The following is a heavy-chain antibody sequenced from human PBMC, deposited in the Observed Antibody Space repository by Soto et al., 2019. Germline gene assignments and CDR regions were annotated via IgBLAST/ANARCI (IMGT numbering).Heavy chain of an antibody. D-gene: IGHD4-17*01. V-gene: IGHV1-18*01. CDR1: GYTFTSYG. CDR3: AREREYGARHFGF. Sequence: VQLVQSGAEVKKPGASVKVSCKASGYTFTSYGISWARQAPGQGLEWMGWISAYNGNTNYAQKLQGRVTRTTDTSTSTADMELRSLRCDDAAGYYCAREREYGARHFGFWGQGTLVTVSS. CDR2: ISAYNGNT. J-gene: IGHJ4*02.